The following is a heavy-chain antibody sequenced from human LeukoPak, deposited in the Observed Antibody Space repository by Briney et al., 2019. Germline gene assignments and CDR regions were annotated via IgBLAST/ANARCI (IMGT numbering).Heavy chain of an antibody. D-gene: IGHD1-26*01. CDR1: GYTFTSYG. J-gene: IGHJ4*02. Sequence: ASVKVSCKASGYTFTSYGISWVRQAPGQGLEWMGWINAGNGNTKYSQEFQGRVTITRDTSASTAYMELSSLRSEDMAVYYCARDRSGSYYSPPDYWGQGALVTVSS. CDR2: INAGNGNT. CDR3: ARDRSGSYYSPPDY. V-gene: IGHV1-3*03.